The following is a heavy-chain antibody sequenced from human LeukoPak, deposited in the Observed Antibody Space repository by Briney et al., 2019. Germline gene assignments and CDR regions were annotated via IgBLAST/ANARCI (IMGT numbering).Heavy chain of an antibody. J-gene: IGHJ4*02. V-gene: IGHV3-23*01. CDR3: AKSTGSKTYYFDY. CDR1: GFMFSSYA. Sequence: GGSLRLSCAASGFMFSSYAMTWVGQAPGKGLEWVSGISGSGGSKYSADSVKGRFTISRDNSKSTLFLQMNSLRAEDTAVYYCAKSTGSKTYYFDYWGQGILVTVFS. D-gene: IGHD2-8*02. CDR2: ISGSGGSK.